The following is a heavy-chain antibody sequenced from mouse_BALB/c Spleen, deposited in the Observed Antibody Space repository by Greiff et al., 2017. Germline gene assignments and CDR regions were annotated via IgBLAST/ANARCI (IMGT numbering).Heavy chain of an antibody. D-gene: IGHD2-2*01. CDR3: ARGLPFAY. CDR2: IDPENGNT. V-gene: IGHV14-1*02. J-gene: IGHJ3*01. Sequence: EVKLQQSGAELVRPGALVKLSCKASGFNIKDYYMHWVKQRPEQGLEWIGWIDPENGNTIYDPKFQGKASITADTSSNTAYLQLSSLTSEDTAVYYCARGLPFAYWGQGTLVTVSA. CDR1: GFNIKDYY.